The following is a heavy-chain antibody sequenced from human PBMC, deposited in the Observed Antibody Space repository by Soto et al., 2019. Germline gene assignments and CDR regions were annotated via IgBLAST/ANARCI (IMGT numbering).Heavy chain of an antibody. J-gene: IGHJ5*02. CDR2: ISYDGSNK. Sequence: GGSLRLSCAASGFTFSSYGMHWVRQAPGKGLEWVAVISYDGSNKYYADSVKGQVTLSADKSINTAYLQWSSLKASDSAMYYCARFGGPALSHNWFDAWGQGTLVTVSS. CDR3: ARFGGPALSHNWFDA. V-gene: IGHV3-30*03. CDR1: GFTFSSYG. D-gene: IGHD3-16*01.